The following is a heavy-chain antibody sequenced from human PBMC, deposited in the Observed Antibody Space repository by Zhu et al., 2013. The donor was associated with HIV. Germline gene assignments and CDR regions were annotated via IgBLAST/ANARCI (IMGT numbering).Heavy chain of an antibody. CDR1: GFTFSSYA. Sequence: VQLVESGGGVVQPGRSLRLSCAASGFTFSSYAMHWVRQAPGKGLEWVAVISYDGSNKYYADSVKGRFTISRDNSKNTLYLQMNSLRAEDTAVYYCAREQLTGDLGAFDIWGQGTMVTVSS. V-gene: IGHV3-30-3*01. CDR2: ISYDGSNK. J-gene: IGHJ3*02. D-gene: IGHD7-27*01. CDR3: AREQLTGDLGAFDI.